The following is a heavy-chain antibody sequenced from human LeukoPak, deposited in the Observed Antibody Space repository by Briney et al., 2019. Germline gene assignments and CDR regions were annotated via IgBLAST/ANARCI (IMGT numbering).Heavy chain of an antibody. J-gene: IGHJ4*02. D-gene: IGHD5-24*01. V-gene: IGHV1-69*13. CDR3: ARGDGYYKYYFDY. CDR2: IIPIFGTA. CDR1: GYSFIRYH. Sequence: GASVKVSCKASGYSFIRYHIHWVRQAPGHGLEWMGGIIPIFGTANYAQKFQGRVTITADESTSTAYMELSSLRSEDTAVYYCARGDGYYKYYFDYWGQGTLVTVSS.